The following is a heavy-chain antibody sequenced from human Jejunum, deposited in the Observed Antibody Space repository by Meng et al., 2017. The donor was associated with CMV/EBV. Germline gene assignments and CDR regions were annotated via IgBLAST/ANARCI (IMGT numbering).Heavy chain of an antibody. Sequence: SYWLSWVRQAPGKGLEWVSSISSSGIYIHYADSVKGRFTISRDNARNSLFLQMNSLRAEDTAVYYCARYGITGTRWGGWFDPWGQGTLVTVSS. CDR2: ISSSGIYI. D-gene: IGHD1/OR15-1a*01. CDR3: ARYGITGTRWGGWFDP. J-gene: IGHJ5*02. V-gene: IGHV3-21*01. CDR1: SYW.